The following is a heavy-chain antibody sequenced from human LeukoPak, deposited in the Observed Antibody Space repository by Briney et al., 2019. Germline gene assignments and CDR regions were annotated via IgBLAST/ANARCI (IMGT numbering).Heavy chain of an antibody. D-gene: IGHD2-2*01. V-gene: IGHV4-61*02. CDR2: VDLGGST. CDR3: AREGAYCSGTDCFATTVDA. CDR1: GYSISSGDYY. J-gene: IGHJ5*02. Sequence: SQTLSLTCNVSGYSISSGDYYWTWIRQPAGKGLEWIGRVDLGGSTSYNPSLISRVTVSVDPSKNQFSLSLTSVTAADTATYYCAREGAYCSGTDCFATTVDAWGPGALVTVSS.